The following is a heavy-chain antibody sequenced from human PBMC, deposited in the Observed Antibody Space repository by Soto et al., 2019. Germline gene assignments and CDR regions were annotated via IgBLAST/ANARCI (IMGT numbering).Heavy chain of an antibody. J-gene: IGHJ6*04. Sequence: EVQLVESGGGLVQPGGSLRLSCAGSGATLQDYAMHWVRQAPGKGLEWVSGIYYNSNRIDYADSVKGRFTISRDNARNALYLQKNSLTTEDTAFYYCGKDISPGGMDVWGRVIMVTVSS. V-gene: IGHV3-9*01. CDR1: GATLQDYA. CDR3: GKDISPGGMDV. CDR2: IYYNSNRI.